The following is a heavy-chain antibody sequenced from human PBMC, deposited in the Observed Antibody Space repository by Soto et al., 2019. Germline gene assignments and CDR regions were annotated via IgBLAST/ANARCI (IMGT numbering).Heavy chain of an antibody. Sequence: QVQLVESGGGVVQPGRSLRLSCAASGFTFSSYGMHWVRQAPGKGLEWVAVISYDGSNKYYADSVKGRFTISRDNSKNTLYLQMNSLRAEDTAVYYCAKDRYSSGWYGLYYWGQGTLVTVSS. V-gene: IGHV3-30*18. CDR3: AKDRYSSGWYGLYY. J-gene: IGHJ4*02. CDR2: ISYDGSNK. D-gene: IGHD6-19*01. CDR1: GFTFSSYG.